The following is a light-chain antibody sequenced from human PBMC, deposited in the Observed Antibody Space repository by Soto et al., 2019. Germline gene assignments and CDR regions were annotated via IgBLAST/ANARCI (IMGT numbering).Light chain of an antibody. CDR3: FSFTTDWTHV. V-gene: IGLV2-14*01. CDR2: EVS. Sequence: QSALTQPASVSGSPGQSITISCTGSSSDIGAYNYVSWFQQYPGKAPKLIISEVSNRPSGVSNRFSGSKSGTAASLTISGLQTEDEADYFCFSFTTDWTHVFGTGTKVT. J-gene: IGLJ1*01. CDR1: SSDIGAYNY.